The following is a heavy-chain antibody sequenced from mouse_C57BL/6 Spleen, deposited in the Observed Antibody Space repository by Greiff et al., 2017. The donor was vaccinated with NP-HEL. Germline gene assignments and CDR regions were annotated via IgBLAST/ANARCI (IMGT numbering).Heavy chain of an antibody. V-gene: IGHV1-7*01. D-gene: IGHD2-12*01. CDR1: GYTFTSYW. CDR2: INPSSGYT. J-gene: IGHJ2*01. CDR3: ARESDNYGFDY. Sequence: QVHVKQSGAELAKPGASVKLSCKASGYTFTSYWMHWVKQRPGQGLEWIGYINPSSGYTKYNQKFKDKATLTADKSSSTAYMQLSSLTYEDSAVYYCARESDNYGFDYWGQGTTLTVSS.